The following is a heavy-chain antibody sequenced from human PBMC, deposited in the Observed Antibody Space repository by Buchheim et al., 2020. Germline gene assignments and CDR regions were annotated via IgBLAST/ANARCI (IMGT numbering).Heavy chain of an antibody. CDR1: GHNFSNFW. V-gene: IGHV5-51*01. J-gene: IGHJ3*02. CDR3: ARQVVAAAIQGRDAFDI. Sequence: EVQLVQSGAEVKKPGESLKISCQGSGHNFSNFWIGWVRQMPGKGLEWIGIIYPADSDTRYSPSFQGQVTISADTSISTTYLQWSSLKASDSAMYYCARQVVAAAIQGRDAFDIWGQGT. CDR2: IYPADSDT. D-gene: IGHD2-2*02.